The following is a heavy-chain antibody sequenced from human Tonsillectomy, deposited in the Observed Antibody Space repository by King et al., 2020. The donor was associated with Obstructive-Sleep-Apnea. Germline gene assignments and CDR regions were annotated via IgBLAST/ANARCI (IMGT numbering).Heavy chain of an antibody. CDR2: ISGSGGST. V-gene: IGHV3-23*04. Sequence: VQLVESGGGLVQPGGALRLSCAASGFTFSSYAMSWVRQAPGKGLEWVSGISGSGGSTFYADSVTGRFTISRDNSKNTLYLQMNSLRAEDTAVYYCGKDRKNIAVAGTDLWGQGTLVTVSS. J-gene: IGHJ4*02. CDR3: GKDRKNIAVAGTDL. D-gene: IGHD6-19*01. CDR1: GFTFSSYA.